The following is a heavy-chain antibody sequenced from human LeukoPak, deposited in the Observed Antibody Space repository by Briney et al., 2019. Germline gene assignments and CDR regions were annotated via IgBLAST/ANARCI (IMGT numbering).Heavy chain of an antibody. CDR2: ISSNGGST. D-gene: IGHD2/OR15-2a*01. V-gene: IGHV3-64D*06. Sequence: QPGGSLRLSCSASGFTFSSYAMHWVRQAPGKGQEYVSAISSNGGSTYYADSVKGRFTISRDNSKNTLYLQMSSLRAEDTAVYYCVKDSTTFIVFDYWGQGTLVTVSS. CDR1: GFTFSSYA. J-gene: IGHJ4*02. CDR3: VKDSTTFIVFDY.